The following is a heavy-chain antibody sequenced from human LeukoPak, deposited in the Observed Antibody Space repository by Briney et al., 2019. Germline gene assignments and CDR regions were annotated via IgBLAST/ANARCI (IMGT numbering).Heavy chain of an antibody. V-gene: IGHV1-18*01. CDR2: ISAYNGNT. CDR3: AKTLWELLPYYFDY. CDR1: GYSFTSYG. J-gene: IGHJ4*02. Sequence: ASVKVSCKASGYSFTSYGINWVRQAPGQGLEWMGWISAYNGNTNYAQRLQGRVTMTTDTSTSTAYMELRSLTSDDTAVYYCAKTLWELLPYYFDYWGQGTLVTVSS. D-gene: IGHD1-26*01.